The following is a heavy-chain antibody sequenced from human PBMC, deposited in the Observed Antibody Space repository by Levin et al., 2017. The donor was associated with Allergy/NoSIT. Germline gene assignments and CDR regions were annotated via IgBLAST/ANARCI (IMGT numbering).Heavy chain of an antibody. CDR2: VSAGGGAT. V-gene: IGHV3-23*01. D-gene: IGHD1-14*01. Sequence: PGGSLRLSCAASGFTFGSYAMSWVRQAPGRGLEWVSTVSAGGGATYYADSVKGRFTISRDNSQNTLYVQLNSLRAEDTALYYCASQIGSGRYFFDYWGQESWSPSPQ. J-gene: IGHJ4*01. CDR1: GFTFGSYA. CDR3: ASQIGSGRYFFDY.